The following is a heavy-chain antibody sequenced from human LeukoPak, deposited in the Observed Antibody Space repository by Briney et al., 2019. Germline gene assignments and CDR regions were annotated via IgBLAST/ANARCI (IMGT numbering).Heavy chain of an antibody. CDR3: ARDYPQYRNRGYSGYGTFDY. CDR1: GYTFTKFG. CDR2: FSAYNGNT. J-gene: IGHJ4*02. Sequence: ASVKVSCMASGYTFTKFGVSWLRQAPGQGLEWLGWFSAYNGNTNYAQNFQGRVTLTTDTSTSTAYLELTSLRSDDTAVYFCARDYPQYRNRGYSGYGTFDYWGQGTLVTVPS. D-gene: IGHD5-12*01. V-gene: IGHV1-18*01.